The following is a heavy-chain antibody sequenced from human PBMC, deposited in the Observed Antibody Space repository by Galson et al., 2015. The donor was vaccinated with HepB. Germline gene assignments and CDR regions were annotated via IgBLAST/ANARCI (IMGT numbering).Heavy chain of an antibody. D-gene: IGHD3-10*01. CDR2: ISGKGNTI. CDR1: GFIFSDYS. V-gene: IGHV3-11*01. J-gene: IGHJ5*02. CDR3: VRDAGWFDP. Sequence: SLRLSCATSGFIFSDYSLSWIRLAPGKGLEWVSYISGKGNTIYHADSVKARFTIPRDNAKKSLYLQRNSLRVEDTAIYFCVRDAGWFDPWGQGTLVTVSS.